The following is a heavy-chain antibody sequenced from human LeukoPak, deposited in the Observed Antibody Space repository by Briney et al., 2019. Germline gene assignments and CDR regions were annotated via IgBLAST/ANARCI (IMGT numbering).Heavy chain of an antibody. V-gene: IGHV1-18*04. Sequence: ASVKVSCKASGYTFTSYGISWVRQAPGQGLEWTGWISAYNGNTNYAQKLQGRVTMTTDTSTSTAYMELRSLRSDDTAVYYCARGSVRITMVRGVIRALGYWGQGTLVTVSS. J-gene: IGHJ4*02. CDR1: GYTFTSYG. CDR2: ISAYNGNT. D-gene: IGHD3-10*01. CDR3: ARGSVRITMVRGVIRALGY.